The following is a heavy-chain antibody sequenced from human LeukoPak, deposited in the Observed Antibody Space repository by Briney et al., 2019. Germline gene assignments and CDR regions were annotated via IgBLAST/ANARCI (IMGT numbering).Heavy chain of an antibody. D-gene: IGHD1-26*01. CDR3: ARVRSNYHWFAP. CDR2: ISSSGNTK. J-gene: IGHJ5*02. CDR1: GFTFSSYA. V-gene: IGHV3-48*03. Sequence: PGGSLRLSCAASGFTFSSYAMNWVRQAPGKGLEWVSYISSSGNTKHYADSVKGRFTISRDNAENSLYLQMNSLRAEDTALYYCARVRSNYHWFAPWGQGTLVTVSS.